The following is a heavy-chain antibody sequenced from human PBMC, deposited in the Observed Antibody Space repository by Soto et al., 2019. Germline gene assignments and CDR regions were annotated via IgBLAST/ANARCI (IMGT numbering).Heavy chain of an antibody. CDR1: GGTFSSYA. V-gene: IGHV1-69*13. CDR2: IIPIFGTA. Sequence: SVKVSCKASGGTFSSYAISWVRQAPGQGLERMGAIIPIFGTADYAQKFQGRVTITADESTSTAYMELSSLRSEDTAVYYCARPKGSYSSGYYYFDYWGQGTLVTVSS. D-gene: IGHD6-19*01. CDR3: ARPKGSYSSGYYYFDY. J-gene: IGHJ4*02.